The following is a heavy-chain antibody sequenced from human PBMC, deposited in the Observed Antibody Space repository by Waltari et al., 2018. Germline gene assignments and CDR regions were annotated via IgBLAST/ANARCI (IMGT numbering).Heavy chain of an antibody. CDR2: IYYSGST. J-gene: IGHJ4*02. V-gene: IGHV4-59*11. Sequence: QVQLQESGPGLVKPSETLSLTCTVSGGSISSHYWSWIRQSPGKGLEWIGYIYYSGSTNYNPSLKRRVTISVDTSKNQFSLKLSSVTAADTAVYYCAREPSGVAGIFDYWGQGTLVTVSS. D-gene: IGHD6-19*01. CDR1: GGSISSHY. CDR3: AREPSGVAGIFDY.